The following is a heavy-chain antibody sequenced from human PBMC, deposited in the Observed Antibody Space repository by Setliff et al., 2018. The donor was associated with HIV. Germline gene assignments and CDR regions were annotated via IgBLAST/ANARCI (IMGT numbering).Heavy chain of an antibody. D-gene: IGHD5-12*01. CDR3: AKGIEMATIMSAFDI. V-gene: IGHV3-23*03. Sequence: GGSLGLSCAASGFTFSSYAMTWVRQAPGKGVEWVSVIFSGGDSTYYADSVKGRFIISRDNSKNTLYLQMNSLRAEDTAVYYCAKGIEMATIMSAFDIWGQGTMVTVS. J-gene: IGHJ3*02. CDR1: GFTFSSYA. CDR2: IFSGGDST.